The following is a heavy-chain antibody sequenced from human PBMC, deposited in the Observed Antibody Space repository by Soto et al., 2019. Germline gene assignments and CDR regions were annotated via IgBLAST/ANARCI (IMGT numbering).Heavy chain of an antibody. CDR2: SNAGNGNT. CDR3: ARSIVVVTAADY. V-gene: IGHV1-3*01. J-gene: IGHJ4*02. Sequence: QVQLVQSGAEVKKPGASVKVSCKASGYTFTSYAMHWVRQAPGQRLECMGWSNAGNGNTTYSQKFQGRVTITREPSARTDSMELSSLIFEDTAVYYCARSIVVVTAADYWGQGTLVTVSS. D-gene: IGHD2-21*02. CDR1: GYTFTSYA.